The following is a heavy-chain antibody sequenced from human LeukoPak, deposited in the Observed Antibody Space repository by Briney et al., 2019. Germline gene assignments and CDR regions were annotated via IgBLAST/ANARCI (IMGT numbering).Heavy chain of an antibody. CDR2: IYPGDSDT. CDR1: GYSFTSYR. CDR3: ARHPAYYHDAFDI. D-gene: IGHD3-10*01. V-gene: IGHV5-51*01. J-gene: IGHJ3*02. Sequence: GESLKISCKGSGYSFTSYRIGWVRQMPGKGLEWMGIIYPGDSDTRYSPSFQGQVTISADKSISTAYLQWSSLKASDTAMYYCARHPAYYHDAFDIWGQGTMVTVSS.